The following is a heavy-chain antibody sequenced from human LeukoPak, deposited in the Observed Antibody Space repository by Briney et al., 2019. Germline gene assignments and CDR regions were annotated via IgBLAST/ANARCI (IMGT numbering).Heavy chain of an antibody. CDR1: GYTFTGYY. Sequence: GASVTVSCMASGYTFTGYYMHWVRQDPGQGLEWMGWINPNSGGTNYAQKFQGWVTMTRDTSISTAYMELSRLRSDDTAVYYCARGGDSSGYYCPIDYWGQGTLVTVSS. J-gene: IGHJ4*02. CDR3: ARGGDSSGYYCPIDY. D-gene: IGHD3-22*01. CDR2: INPNSGGT. V-gene: IGHV1-2*04.